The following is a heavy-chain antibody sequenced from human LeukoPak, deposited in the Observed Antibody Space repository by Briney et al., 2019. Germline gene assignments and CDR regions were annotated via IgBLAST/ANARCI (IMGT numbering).Heavy chain of an antibody. D-gene: IGHD3-22*01. CDR1: GYTFTSYY. CDR3: ARDFAPRVVAASGDY. J-gene: IGHJ4*02. Sequence: ASVKVSCKASGYTFTSYYIHWVRQARGQGREWVGIINPSGGSTTYAQKFQGRVTLTRDTSTSTVHMELRSLRSEDTAVYYCARDFAPRVVAASGDYWGQGTLVTVSS. V-gene: IGHV1-46*01. CDR2: INPSGGST.